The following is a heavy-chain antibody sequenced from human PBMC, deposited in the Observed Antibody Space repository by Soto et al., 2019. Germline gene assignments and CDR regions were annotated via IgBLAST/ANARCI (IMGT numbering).Heavy chain of an antibody. V-gene: IGHV1-18*01. J-gene: IGHJ6*02. CDR2: ISTYNGNT. D-gene: IGHD2-8*01. CDR1: GYTFTSYA. CDR3: ARDPYHVLTVNAPNLSGMDV. Sequence: ASVKVSCKASGYTFTSYAMHWVRQAPGQRLEWMGRISTYNGNTNYPQSLQGRLTMTTDTSTTTAYMELRSLRSDDTAVYYCARDPYHVLTVNAPNLSGMDVWGQGTTVTVS.